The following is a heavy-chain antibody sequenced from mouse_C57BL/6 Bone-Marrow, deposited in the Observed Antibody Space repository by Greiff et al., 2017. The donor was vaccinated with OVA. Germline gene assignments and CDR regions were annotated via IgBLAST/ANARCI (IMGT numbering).Heavy chain of an antibody. V-gene: IGHV14-2*01. CDR1: GFNIKDYY. Sequence: EVQLVESGAELVKPGASVKLSCTASGFNIKDYYMPWVKPRTEQGLELIGRIDHEDGETKSAPKFQGKATITADTSSNTASLQLSNLTSEDTAVYYCARGITGTLDDYWGQGTTLTVSS. CDR2: IDHEDGET. J-gene: IGHJ2*01. D-gene: IGHD4-1*01. CDR3: ARGITGTLDDY.